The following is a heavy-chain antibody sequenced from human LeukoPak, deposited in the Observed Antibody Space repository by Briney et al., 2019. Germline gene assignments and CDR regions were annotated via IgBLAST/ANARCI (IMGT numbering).Heavy chain of an antibody. V-gene: IGHV1-2*02. Sequence: ASVKVSCKASGYTFTGYYMHWVRQAPGQGLEWMGWINPNSGGTNYAQKFQGRVTMTRDTSISTAYMELSRPRSDDTAVYYCARGDYYDSSGYYGPSDYWGQGTLVTVSS. CDR2: INPNSGGT. CDR3: ARGDYYDSSGYYGPSDY. CDR1: GYTFTGYY. D-gene: IGHD3-22*01. J-gene: IGHJ4*02.